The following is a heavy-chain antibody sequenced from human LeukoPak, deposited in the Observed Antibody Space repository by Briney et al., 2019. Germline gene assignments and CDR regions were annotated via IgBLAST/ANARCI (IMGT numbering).Heavy chain of an antibody. CDR2: INHSGST. D-gene: IGHD6-19*01. CDR1: GGSFSGYY. J-gene: IGHJ6*03. CDR3: ARAWRDSSGWYVDYYYYYMDV. Sequence: SETLSLTCAVYGGSFSGYYWSWIRQPLGKGLEWIGEINHSGSTNYNPSLKSRVTISVDTSKNQFSLKLSSVTAADTAVYYCARAWRDSSGWYVDYYYYYMDVWGKGTTVTVS. V-gene: IGHV4-34*01.